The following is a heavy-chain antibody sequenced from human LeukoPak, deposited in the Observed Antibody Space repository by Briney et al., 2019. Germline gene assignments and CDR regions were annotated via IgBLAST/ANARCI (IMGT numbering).Heavy chain of an antibody. D-gene: IGHD3-22*01. CDR2: INPNSGGT. J-gene: IGHJ4*02. CDR1: GYIFTGYY. CDR3: AREGSTTYYYDSSGYSFDY. V-gene: IGHV1-2*02. Sequence: ASVKVSCKASGYIFTGYYMHWVRQAPGQGLEWMGWINPNSGGTNYAQKFQGRVTMTRDTSISTAYMELSRLRSDDTAVYYCAREGSTTYYYDSSGYSFDYWGQGTLVTVSS.